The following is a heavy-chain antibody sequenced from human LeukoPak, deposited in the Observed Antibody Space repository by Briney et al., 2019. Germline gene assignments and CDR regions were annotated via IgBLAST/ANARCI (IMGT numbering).Heavy chain of an antibody. CDR1: GFTFDDYA. Sequence: GGSERLPCAASGFTFDDYAVHWVRQAPGKGLEWVSLISGDGGSTYYADSVKGRFTISRDNSKNSLYLQMNSLRTEDTALYYCAKDITVTWIQLLGYAFDIWGQRRIDSVSS. CDR2: ISGDGGST. J-gene: IGHJ3*02. CDR3: AKDITVTWIQLLGYAFDI. D-gene: IGHD5-18*01. V-gene: IGHV3-43*02.